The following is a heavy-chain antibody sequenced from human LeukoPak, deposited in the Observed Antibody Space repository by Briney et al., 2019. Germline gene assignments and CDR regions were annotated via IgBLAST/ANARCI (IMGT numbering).Heavy chain of an antibody. CDR3: ARGSCSSTRCYHNLFDP. CDR1: GGTFSSYA. D-gene: IGHD2-2*01. V-gene: IGHV1-69*13. J-gene: IGHJ5*02. CDR2: IIPIFGTA. Sequence: GASVKVSCKASGGTFSSYAISWVGQAPGQGLEWMGGIIPIFGTANYAQKFQGRVTITADESTSTAYMEPSSLRSEDTAVYYCARGSCSSTRCYHNLFDPWGQGNLVTVSS.